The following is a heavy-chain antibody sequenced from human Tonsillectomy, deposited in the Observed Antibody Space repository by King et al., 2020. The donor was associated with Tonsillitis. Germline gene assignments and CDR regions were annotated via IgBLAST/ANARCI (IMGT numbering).Heavy chain of an antibody. CDR1: GFTFGNYA. Sequence: VQLVQSGGGVVQPGRSLRLSCAASGFTFGNYAMHWVRQAPGKGLEWLAFLWYDGSEKYYADSVKGRFTISRDNSKNTLFLQMDSLRAEDTAIYYCARDKSITAPAGGFDPWGQGTLVTVSS. D-gene: IGHD6-6*01. V-gene: IGHV3-33*08. CDR2: LWYDGSEK. CDR3: ARDKSITAPAGGFDP. J-gene: IGHJ5*02.